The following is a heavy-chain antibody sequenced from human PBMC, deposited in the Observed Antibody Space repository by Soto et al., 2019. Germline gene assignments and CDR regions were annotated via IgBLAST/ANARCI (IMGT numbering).Heavy chain of an antibody. D-gene: IGHD3-3*01. CDR3: ARGSHSVLRFLEWLLYPQPAFDI. Sequence: SETLSLTCTVSGCSISSGDYYWSWIRQPPGKGLEWIGYIYYSGSTYYNPSLKSRVTISVDTSKNQFSLKLSSVTAADTAVYYCARGSHSVLRFLEWLLYPQPAFDIWGQGTMVTVSS. V-gene: IGHV4-30-4*01. CDR1: GCSISSGDYY. J-gene: IGHJ3*02. CDR2: IYYSGST.